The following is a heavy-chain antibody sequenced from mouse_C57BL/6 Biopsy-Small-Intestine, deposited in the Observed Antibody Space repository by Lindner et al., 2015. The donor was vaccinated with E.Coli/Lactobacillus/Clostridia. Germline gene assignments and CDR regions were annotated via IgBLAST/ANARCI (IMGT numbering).Heavy chain of an antibody. J-gene: IGHJ2*01. CDR3: TTIVAMKGYYFDY. Sequence: VQLQESGGGLVKPGGSLKLSCAASGFTFSSYGMSWVRQTPDKRLEWVATISSGGSYTYYPDSVKGRFTISRDNAKNTLYLQMSSLKSEDTAMYYCTTIVAMKGYYFDYWGQGTTLTVSS. CDR1: GFTFSSYG. CDR2: ISSGGSYT. D-gene: IGHD1-1*01. V-gene: IGHV5-6*01.